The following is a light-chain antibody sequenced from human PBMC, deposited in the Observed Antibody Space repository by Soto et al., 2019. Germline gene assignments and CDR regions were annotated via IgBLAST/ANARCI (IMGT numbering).Light chain of an antibody. CDR1: QSISNW. J-gene: IGKJ1*01. CDR2: KSS. CDR3: QQYYNYWT. Sequence: DIQMTQSPYTLSAYVGDRVTITCRASQSISNWLAWYQQKPGKAPKLLIYKSSSLESGVPSRFSGSGSGTEFTLTINSLQPDDVATYYCQQYYNYWTFGQGTKVEIK. V-gene: IGKV1-5*03.